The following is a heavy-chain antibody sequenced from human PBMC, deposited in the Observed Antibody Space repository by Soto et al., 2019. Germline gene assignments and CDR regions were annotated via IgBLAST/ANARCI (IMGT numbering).Heavy chain of an antibody. D-gene: IGHD3-3*01. V-gene: IGHV3-74*01. CDR1: GFTFSSYW. J-gene: IGHJ4*02. Sequence: GXSLRLSCAASGFTFSSYWLHWFRQAPVKGLVWVSRINSDGSSTSYADSVKGRFTISRDNAKNTLYLQMNSLRAEDTAVYYCARIDFWSGYYSSDFDYWGQGTLVTVSS. CDR2: INSDGSST. CDR3: ARIDFWSGYYSSDFDY.